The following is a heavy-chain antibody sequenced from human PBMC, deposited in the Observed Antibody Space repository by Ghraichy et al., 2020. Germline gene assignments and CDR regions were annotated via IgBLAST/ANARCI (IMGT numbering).Heavy chain of an antibody. Sequence: GGSLRLSCAASGFTFSSYAMSCVRQAPGKGLEWVSAISGSGGSTYYADSVKGRFTISRDNSKNTLYLQMNSLRAEDTAVYYCAKGLRWLQFFYWGQGTLVTVSS. V-gene: IGHV3-23*01. CDR2: ISGSGGST. D-gene: IGHD5-24*01. CDR1: GFTFSSYA. J-gene: IGHJ4*02. CDR3: AKGLRWLQFFY.